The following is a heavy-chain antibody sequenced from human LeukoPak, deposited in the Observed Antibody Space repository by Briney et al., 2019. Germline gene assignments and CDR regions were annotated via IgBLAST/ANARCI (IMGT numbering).Heavy chain of an antibody. CDR2: INHSGST. V-gene: IGHV4-34*01. CDR3: ARGVGRFLEWLLRMDYFDY. J-gene: IGHJ4*02. Sequence: SETLSLTCAVYGGSFSGYYWSWIRQPPGKGLEWIGEINHSGSTNYNPSLKSRVTISVETSKNQFSMKLSSVTAADTAVYYCARGVGRFLEWLLRMDYFDYWGQGTLVTVSS. CDR1: GGSFSGYY. D-gene: IGHD3-3*01.